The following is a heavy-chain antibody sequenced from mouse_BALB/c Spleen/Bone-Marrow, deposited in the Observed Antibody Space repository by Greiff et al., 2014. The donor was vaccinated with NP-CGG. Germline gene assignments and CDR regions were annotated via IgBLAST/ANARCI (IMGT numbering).Heavy chain of an antibody. CDR1: GFTFSNYD. Sequence: EVNLVESGGDLVKPGGSLKLSCATSGFTFSNYDVSWVRQTPDKRLEWVAIISSGVSYTYYPDRVKGRFTISRDNAKNTLYLQMSRLKSEDTAMYFCARHNYGYFAMDYWGQGTSVTVSS. CDR2: ISSGVSYT. D-gene: IGHD1-1*01. V-gene: IGHV5-6*01. CDR3: ARHNYGYFAMDY. J-gene: IGHJ4*01.